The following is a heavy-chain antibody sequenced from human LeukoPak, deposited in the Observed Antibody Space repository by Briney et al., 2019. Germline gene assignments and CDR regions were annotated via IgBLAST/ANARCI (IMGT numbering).Heavy chain of an antibody. CDR1: GFTFSSYA. D-gene: IGHD1-26*01. CDR3: AREKWERHHCGVDV. V-gene: IGHV3-23*01. CDR2: ISFSGGST. J-gene: IGHJ6*02. Sequence: GGSLRLSCVASGFTFSSYAMSWVRQAPGKGLEWVSAISFSGGSTYYADFLKGRSTISRDNSNNTLSLQMNSLRAEDTAVYYCAREKWERHHCGVDVWGQGTTVTVSS.